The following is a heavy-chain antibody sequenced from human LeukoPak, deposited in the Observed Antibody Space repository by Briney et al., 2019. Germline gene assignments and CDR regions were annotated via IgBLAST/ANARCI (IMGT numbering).Heavy chain of an antibody. Sequence: GGSLRLSCAASGFTFSSYAMSWVRQAPGKGLEWVSAISGSGGSTYYADSVKGRFTISRDNSKNTLYLQMNSLGAEDTAVYYCASLTGDYYSDYWGQGTLVTVSS. V-gene: IGHV3-23*01. CDR3: ASLTGDYYSDY. CDR1: GFTFSSYA. D-gene: IGHD2-21*01. CDR2: ISGSGGST. J-gene: IGHJ4*02.